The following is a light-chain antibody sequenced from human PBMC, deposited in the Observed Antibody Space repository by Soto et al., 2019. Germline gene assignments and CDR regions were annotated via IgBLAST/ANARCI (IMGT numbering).Light chain of an antibody. Sequence: EIVMTQSPATLSVSPGERATLSCRASQSVSTNVAWYQQRPGQAPRLLIYAASSRATGIPDRFSGSGSGTDFALTISRLEPEDFAVYYCQQYGTSPRTFGQGTKVDIK. CDR2: AAS. CDR3: QQYGTSPRT. CDR1: QSVSTN. J-gene: IGKJ1*01. V-gene: IGKV3-20*01.